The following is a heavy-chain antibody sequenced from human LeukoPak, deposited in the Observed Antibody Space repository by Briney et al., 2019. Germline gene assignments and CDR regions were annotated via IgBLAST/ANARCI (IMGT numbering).Heavy chain of an antibody. CDR3: ARIKLPGYHDVCDI. CDR2: IDWDDDK. D-gene: IGHD5-18*01. CDR1: GLSLSTRGVC. J-gene: IGHJ3*02. V-gene: IGHV2-70*11. Sequence: SGPTLVNPKQSLTLTCTLSGLSLSTRGVCVHWIRQSPGMALEWLARIDWDDDKYYSESLDTRLTISKDTSKNQVVLTMTNMDPVDTATYFCARIKLPGYHDVCDIWGQGTMVTVSS.